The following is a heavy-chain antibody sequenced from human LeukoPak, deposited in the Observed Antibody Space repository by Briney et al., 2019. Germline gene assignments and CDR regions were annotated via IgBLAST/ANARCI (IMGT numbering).Heavy chain of an antibody. V-gene: IGHV1-2*02. Sequence: ASVKVSCKASGYTFTGYYMHWVRQAPGQGLEWMGWINPNSGGTNYAQKFQGRVTMTRDTSISPAYMELSRLRSDDTAVYYCARILSNYGSGSYYTSDYWGQGTLVTVSS. J-gene: IGHJ4*02. CDR3: ARILSNYGSGSYYTSDY. CDR2: INPNSGGT. D-gene: IGHD3-10*01. CDR1: GYTFTGYY.